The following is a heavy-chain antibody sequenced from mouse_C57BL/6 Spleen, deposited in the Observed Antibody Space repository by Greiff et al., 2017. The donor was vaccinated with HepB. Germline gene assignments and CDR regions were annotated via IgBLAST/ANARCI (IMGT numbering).Heavy chain of an antibody. J-gene: IGHJ1*03. Sequence: EVQLQQSGPELVKPGASVKISCKASGYSFTGYYMNWVKQSPEKSLEWIGEINPSTGGTTYNQKFKAKATLTVDKSTSTAYMQLKSLTSEDSAVYYCARQGFFYWYFDVWGTGTTVTVSS. CDR3: ARQGFFYWYFDV. CDR2: INPSTGGT. V-gene: IGHV1-42*01. CDR1: GYSFTGYY.